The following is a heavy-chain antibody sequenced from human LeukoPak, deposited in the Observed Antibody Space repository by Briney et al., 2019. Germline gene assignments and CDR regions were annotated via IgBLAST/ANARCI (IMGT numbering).Heavy chain of an antibody. CDR2: IWYDGSNK. V-gene: IGHV3-33*06. D-gene: IGHD3-9*01. CDR3: AKEYEIFVGAFDI. J-gene: IGHJ3*02. CDR1: GFTFSSYG. Sequence: GRSLRLSCAASGFTFSSYGMHWVRQAPGKGLEWVAVIWYDGSNKYYADSVKGRFRFSRDNSKDMLYLQMNSLRAEDTAVYYCAKEYEIFVGAFDIWGQGTMVTVSS.